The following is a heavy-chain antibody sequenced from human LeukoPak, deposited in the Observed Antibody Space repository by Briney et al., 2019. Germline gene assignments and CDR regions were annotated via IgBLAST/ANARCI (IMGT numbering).Heavy chain of an antibody. Sequence: SETLSLTCAVSGASITSDGYYWTWIRQPPGKGLEWMGYVYHSGSTFYTPSLKSRLNISLDRSRHQFSLKLSSATAADTAVYYCARKLYVWGSYRDWGQGTLVTVSS. J-gene: IGHJ4*02. CDR2: VYHSGST. D-gene: IGHD3-16*02. V-gene: IGHV4-30-2*01. CDR3: ARKLYVWGSYRD. CDR1: GASITSDGYY.